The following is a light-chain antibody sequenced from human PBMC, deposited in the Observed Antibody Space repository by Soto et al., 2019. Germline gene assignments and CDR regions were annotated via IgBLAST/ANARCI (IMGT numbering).Light chain of an antibody. CDR3: QQYDNLPLT. Sequence: DIQLTQSPPSPSASVGDRVTITCQASQDINNYLNWYQQKPGKAPKLLIYDASTLETGVPSRFSGSGSGTDFTFTISSLQPEDFATFYCQQYDNLPLTFGGGTKVEIK. CDR1: QDINNY. V-gene: IGKV1-33*01. CDR2: DAS. J-gene: IGKJ4*01.